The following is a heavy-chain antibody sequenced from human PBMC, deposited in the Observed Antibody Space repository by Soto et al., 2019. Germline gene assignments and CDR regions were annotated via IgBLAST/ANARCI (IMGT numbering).Heavy chain of an antibody. D-gene: IGHD1-26*01. V-gene: IGHV4-34*01. CDR2: INHSGST. CDR3: ARWGRRAILSNRYYYYGMDV. J-gene: IGHJ6*02. Sequence: SETLPLTCAVYGGSFSGYYWSWIRQPPGKGLEWIGEINHSGSTNYNPSLKSRVTISVDTSKNQFSLKLSSVTAADTAVYYCARWGRRAILSNRYYYYGMDVWGQGTTVTVSS. CDR1: GGSFSGYY.